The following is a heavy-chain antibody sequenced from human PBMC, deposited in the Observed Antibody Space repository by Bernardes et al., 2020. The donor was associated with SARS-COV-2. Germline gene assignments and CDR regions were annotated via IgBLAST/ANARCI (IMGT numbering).Heavy chain of an antibody. CDR2: SSGSGDRT. CDR3: AKGRDSGYLVPFDY. D-gene: IGHD3-22*01. Sequence: GSLRLSCAASGFTFSSYAMSWVRQAPGKGLEWVSGSSGSGDRTNYAGSVKGRFTISRDTSKSTLYLQMNSLRAEDTAVYYCAKGRDSGYLVPFDYWGQGTLVTVSS. J-gene: IGHJ4*02. CDR1: GFTFSSYA. V-gene: IGHV3-23*01.